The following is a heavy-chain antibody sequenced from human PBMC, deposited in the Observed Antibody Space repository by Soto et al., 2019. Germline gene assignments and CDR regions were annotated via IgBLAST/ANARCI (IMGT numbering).Heavy chain of an antibody. CDR2: INSDGSST. Sequence: PGGSLRLSCAASGFTFSSYWMHWVRQAPGKGLVWVSRINSDGSSTSYADSVKGRFTISRDNAKNTLYLQMNSLRAEDTAVYYCARDRSYGSGSYYYYYGMDVWGQGTTVTVSS. CDR1: GFTFSSYW. CDR3: ARDRSYGSGSYYYYYGMDV. D-gene: IGHD3-10*01. J-gene: IGHJ6*02. V-gene: IGHV3-74*01.